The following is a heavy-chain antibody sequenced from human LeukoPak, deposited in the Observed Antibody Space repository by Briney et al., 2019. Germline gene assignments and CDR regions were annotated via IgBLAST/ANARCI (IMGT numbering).Heavy chain of an antibody. CDR3: ARDRDYDGYFDY. V-gene: IGHV4-61*01. J-gene: IGHJ4*02. Sequence: PSETLSLTCTVSGGSITSSSYYWSWIRQPPGKGLEWIGYIYYSGSTNYNPSLKSRVTISVDTSKNQFSLKLSSVTAADTAVYYCARDRDYDGYFDYWGQGTLVTVSS. CDR1: GGSITSSSYY. D-gene: IGHD4-23*01. CDR2: IYYSGST.